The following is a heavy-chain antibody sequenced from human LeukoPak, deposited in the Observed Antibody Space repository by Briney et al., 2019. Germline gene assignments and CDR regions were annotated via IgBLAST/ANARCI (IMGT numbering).Heavy chain of an antibody. J-gene: IGHJ4*02. CDR3: ARGFSPLRLPFDY. Sequence: SETLSLTCTVSSGSISTSTYFWGWIRQPPGKGLEWIGTIYSDGSTYYNPSLKSRITIPIDTSKNQFSLKLTSVTAADTAVYYCARGFSPLRLPFDYWGQGTLVTVSS. CDR1: SGSISTSTYF. CDR2: IYSDGST. D-gene: IGHD3-3*01. V-gene: IGHV4-39*07.